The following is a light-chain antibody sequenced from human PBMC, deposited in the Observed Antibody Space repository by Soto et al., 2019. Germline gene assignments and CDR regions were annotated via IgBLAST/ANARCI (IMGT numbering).Light chain of an antibody. CDR1: SGHSSYA. J-gene: IGLJ3*02. V-gene: IGLV4-69*01. CDR2: LNSDGSH. Sequence: QPVLTQSPSASASLGASVKLTCTLSSGHSSYAIAWHQQQPEKGPRYLMKLNSDGSHSKGDGIPDRFSGSSSGAERYLTISSLQSEDEADYYCQTWGTGIPYVFGGGTKVTVL. CDR3: QTWGTGIPYV.